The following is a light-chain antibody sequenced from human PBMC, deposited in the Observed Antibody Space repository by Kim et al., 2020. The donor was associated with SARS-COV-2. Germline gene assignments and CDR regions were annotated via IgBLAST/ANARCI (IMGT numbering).Light chain of an antibody. V-gene: IGLV3-19*01. CDR1: SLRRYY. J-gene: IGLJ1*01. CDR2: DQN. Sequence: AFCRTVRITCQGDSLRRYYASWCQQQPGQAPILVIYDQNYRPSGIPDRFSGSSSGNTASLTISGAQAEDEADYFCNSRAVRGNPYVFVTGPKVTVL. CDR3: NSRAVRGNPYV.